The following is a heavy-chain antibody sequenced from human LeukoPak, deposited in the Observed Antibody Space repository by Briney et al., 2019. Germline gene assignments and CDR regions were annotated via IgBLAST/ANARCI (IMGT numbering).Heavy chain of an antibody. D-gene: IGHD2-2*03. Sequence: SETLSLTCTVSGVSISSYYWSWIRQPAGKGLEWIGRIYTSGSTNYNPSLKSRVTMSVDTSKNQFALKLSSVTAADTAVYYCARGGYCSSTSCPNWFDPWGQGTLVTVSS. V-gene: IGHV4-4*07. CDR1: GVSISSYY. CDR3: ARGGYCSSTSCPNWFDP. J-gene: IGHJ5*02. CDR2: IYTSGST.